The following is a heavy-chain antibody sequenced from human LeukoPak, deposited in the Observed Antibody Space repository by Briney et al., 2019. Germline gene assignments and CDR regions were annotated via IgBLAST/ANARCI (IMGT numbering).Heavy chain of an antibody. CDR3: APTHGNGWYYFDY. J-gene: IGHJ4*02. D-gene: IGHD6-19*01. CDR1: GYTFTGYY. CDR2: INPNRGDT. V-gene: IGHV1-2*02. Sequence: ASVKVSCKASGYTFTGYYIHWVRPAPGQGLEWMGWINPNRGDTNYAQNFQGRVTMTRDTSITTAYMELNSLRSDDTAVYYCAPTHGNGWYYFDYWGQGTLVTVSS.